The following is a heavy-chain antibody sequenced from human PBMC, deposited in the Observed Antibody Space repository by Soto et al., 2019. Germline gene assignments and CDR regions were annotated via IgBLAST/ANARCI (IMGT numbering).Heavy chain of an antibody. D-gene: IGHD3-10*01. CDR2: IYLSGNT. CDR1: GASIITDNW. CDR3: ARASASSKLRGVVIN. J-gene: IGHJ4*02. Sequence: QVQLQESGPGLVKPSGTLSLTCALSGASIITDNWWSWVRQPPGKEMEWIGEIYLSGNTNFNPSGKSRVTISGDTSKNQFSLTVSSVTAADTAIYYCARASASSKLRGVVINWGQGTLVTVSS. V-gene: IGHV4-4*02.